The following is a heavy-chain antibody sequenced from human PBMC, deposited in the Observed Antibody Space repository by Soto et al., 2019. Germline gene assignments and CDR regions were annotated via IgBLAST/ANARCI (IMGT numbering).Heavy chain of an antibody. CDR3: ARRWRGSLNWYFDL. CDR1: GSSISSSSYY. CDR2: IYYSGST. D-gene: IGHD3-3*01. J-gene: IGHJ2*01. Sequence: PSETLSLTCTVSGSSISSSSYYWGWIRQPPGKGLEWIGSIYYSGSTYYNPSLKSRVTISVDTSKNQFSLKLSSVTAADTAVYYCARRWRGSLNWYFDLWGRGTLVTVSS. V-gene: IGHV4-39*01.